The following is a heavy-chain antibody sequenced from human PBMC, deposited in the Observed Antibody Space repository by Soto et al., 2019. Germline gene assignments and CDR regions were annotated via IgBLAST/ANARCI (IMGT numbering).Heavy chain of an antibody. D-gene: IGHD3-22*01. V-gene: IGHV1-2*02. J-gene: IGHJ5*02. CDR1: GYNFLGYY. CDR2: INPHRGGT. CDR3: ARDEDYDRGCFDP. Sequence: GASVKVSCKASGYNFLGYYMHWVRQAPGQGLEWMGWINPHRGGTTYAQKFQGRVTMTRDTSISTVYMELDSLISDDTGVYFCARDEDYDRGCFDPWGQGTLVTVSS.